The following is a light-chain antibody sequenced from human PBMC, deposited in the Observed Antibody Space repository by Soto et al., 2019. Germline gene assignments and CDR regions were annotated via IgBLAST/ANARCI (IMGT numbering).Light chain of an antibody. CDR2: DVS. V-gene: IGLV2-14*01. CDR1: SSDVGGYNY. Sequence: QPVLTQPASVSGSPGESITISCTGTSSDVGGYNYVSWYQQHPGKAPKLMIYDVSNRPSGVSNRFSGSKSGNTASLTISGLQAEDEADYYCSSYTSSSTYVVFGGGTQLPVL. J-gene: IGLJ2*01. CDR3: SSYTSSSTYVV.